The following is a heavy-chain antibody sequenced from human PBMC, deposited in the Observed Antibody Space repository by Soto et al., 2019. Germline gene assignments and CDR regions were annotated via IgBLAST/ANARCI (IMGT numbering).Heavy chain of an antibody. Sequence: EVQLVESGGGLVQPGGSLRLSCAASGFTFSSYWMHWVRQAPGKGLVRVSRINSDGSSTSYADSVKGRFTISRDNAKNTLYLQMNSLRAEDTAVYYCALVAATTAPPDDAFDIWGQGTMVTVSS. J-gene: IGHJ3*02. CDR3: ALVAATTAPPDDAFDI. CDR1: GFTFSSYW. D-gene: IGHD2-15*01. CDR2: INSDGSST. V-gene: IGHV3-74*01.